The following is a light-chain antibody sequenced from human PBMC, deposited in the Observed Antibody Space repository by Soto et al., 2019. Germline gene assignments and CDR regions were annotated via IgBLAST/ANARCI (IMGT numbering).Light chain of an antibody. CDR3: QQYDSLWT. J-gene: IGKJ1*01. CDR2: KAS. CDR1: QTINSW. Sequence: DIQMTQSPSTLSASVGDRVTISCRASQTINSWLAWYQQKPGKAPKLLIYKASSLESGVPSRFSGSGSGTDFTLTISSLQPDYFATYYCQQYDSLWTFGQGTKVEIK. V-gene: IGKV1-5*03.